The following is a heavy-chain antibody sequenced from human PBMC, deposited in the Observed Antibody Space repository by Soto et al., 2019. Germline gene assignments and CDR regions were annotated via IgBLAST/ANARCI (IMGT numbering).Heavy chain of an antibody. CDR1: GGSISSYY. J-gene: IGHJ5*02. CDR2: FYYSGST. CDR3: ARARPYGSSLDP. D-gene: IGHD6-13*01. V-gene: IGHV4-59*08. Sequence: SETLSFTCTVFGGSISSYYWSWIRQPPGKGLEWIGYFYYSGSTNYNPSLKSRVTISVNTSKNQFSLKLSSVTAADAAVYYCARARPYGSSLDPWGQGTRVTVSS.